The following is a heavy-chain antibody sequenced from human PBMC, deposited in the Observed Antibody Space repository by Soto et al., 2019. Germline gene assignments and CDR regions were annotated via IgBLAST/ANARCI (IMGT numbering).Heavy chain of an antibody. D-gene: IGHD4-17*01. J-gene: IGHJ4*02. V-gene: IGHV4-59*01. CDR1: GGSISSYY. CDR3: ARSVYGDSPDY. Sequence: SETLSLTCTVSGGSISSYYWRWIRQPPGKGLEWIGYIYYSGSTNYNPSLKSRVTISVDTSKNQFSLKLSSVTAADTAVYYCARSVYGDSPDYWGQGTLVTVSS. CDR2: IYYSGST.